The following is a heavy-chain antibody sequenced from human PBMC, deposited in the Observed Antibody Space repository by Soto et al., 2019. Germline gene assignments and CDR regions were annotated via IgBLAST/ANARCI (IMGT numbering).Heavy chain of an antibody. D-gene: IGHD5-12*01. CDR3: ARGGPTYDGYARTLDY. V-gene: IGHV1-3*01. CDR2: INAGNDDT. CDR1: GYTFTSYA. Sequence: QVQLVQSGAEVKKPGASVKVSCKASGYTFTSYAVHWVRQAPGQRLEWMGWINAGNDDTKYSQKFQGRVSITRDTSASTAYMDLSSMTSEDTAVYDCARGGPTYDGYARTLDYWGQGTLVTVSS. J-gene: IGHJ4*02.